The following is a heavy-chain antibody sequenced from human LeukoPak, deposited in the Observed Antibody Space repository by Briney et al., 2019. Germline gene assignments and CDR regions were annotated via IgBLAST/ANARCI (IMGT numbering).Heavy chain of an antibody. J-gene: IGHJ4*02. D-gene: IGHD3-10*01. CDR1: GGSISSSNW. CDR3: ARGFLGDYFGSGSYYVFDY. V-gene: IGHV4-4*02. Sequence: SGTLSLTCAVSGGSISSSNWWSWVRQPPGKGLEWIGEIYHSGSTNYNPSLKSRVTISVDTSKNQFSLKLSSVTAADTAVYYCARGFLGDYFGSGSYYVFDYWGQGTLVTVSS. CDR2: IYHSGST.